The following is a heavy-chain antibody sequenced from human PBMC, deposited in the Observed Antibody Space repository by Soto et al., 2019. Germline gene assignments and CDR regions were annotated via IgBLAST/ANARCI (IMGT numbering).Heavy chain of an antibody. Sequence: GASVKVSCKASGGTFSSYTISWVRQAPGQGLEWMGRIIPILGIANYAQKFQGRVTITADKSTSTAYMELSSLRSEDTAVYYCALTGVVAATPSVSAPSEFDIWGQGTMVTVSS. J-gene: IGHJ3*02. CDR2: IIPILGIA. CDR1: GGTFSSYT. CDR3: ALTGVVAATPSVSAPSEFDI. D-gene: IGHD2-15*01. V-gene: IGHV1-69*02.